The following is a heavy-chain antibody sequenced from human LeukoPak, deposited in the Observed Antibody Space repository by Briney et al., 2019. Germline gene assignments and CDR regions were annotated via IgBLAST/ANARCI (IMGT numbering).Heavy chain of an antibody. D-gene: IGHD6-6*01. V-gene: IGHV4-59*01. CDR1: GGSISSYY. J-gene: IGHJ4*02. Sequence: SETLSLTCTVSGGSISSYYWSWIRQPPGKGLEWIGYIYYSGSTNYNPSLTSRVTISVDTSKNQFSLKLSSVTAADTAVYYCARVDSSSGYFDYWGQGTLVTVSS. CDR2: IYYSGST. CDR3: ARVDSSSGYFDY.